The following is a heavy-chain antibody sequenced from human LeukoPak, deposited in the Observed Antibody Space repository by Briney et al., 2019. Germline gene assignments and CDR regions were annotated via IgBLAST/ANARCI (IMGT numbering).Heavy chain of an antibody. CDR2: IYTSGST. CDR3: ARHLYDFWSGHYYMDV. CDR1: GGSISSYY. Sequence: SETLSLTCTVSGGSISSYYWSWIRQPPGKGLEWIGYIYTSGSTNYNPSLKSQVTISVDTSKNQFSLKLSSVTAADTAVYYCARHLYDFWSGHYYMDVWGKGTTVTVSS. D-gene: IGHD3-3*01. J-gene: IGHJ6*03. V-gene: IGHV4-4*09.